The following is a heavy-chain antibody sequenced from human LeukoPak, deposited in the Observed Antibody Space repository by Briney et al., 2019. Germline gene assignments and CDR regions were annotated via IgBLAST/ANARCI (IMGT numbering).Heavy chain of an antibody. D-gene: IGHD2-2*01. CDR1: GGTFTSYA. CDR2: IIPIFGTA. V-gene: IGHV1-69*13. J-gene: IGHJ4*02. Sequence: SVKVSCKASGGTFTSYAISWVRQAPGQGLEWMGGIIPIFGTANYAQKFQGRVTITADESTSTAYMELSSLRSEDTAVYYCARGGVPAAILFDYWGQGTLVTVSS. CDR3: ARGGVPAAILFDY.